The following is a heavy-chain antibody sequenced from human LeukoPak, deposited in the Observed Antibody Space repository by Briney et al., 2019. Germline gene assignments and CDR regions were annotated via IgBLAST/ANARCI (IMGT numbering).Heavy chain of an antibody. Sequence: GGSLRLSCAASGFTFSSYGMHWVRQAPGKGLEWVAVIWYDGSNKYYADSVKGRFTISRDNSKNTLYLQMNSLRAEDTAVYYCARDKAMTTVTIDYWGQGTLVTVSS. CDR2: IWYDGSNK. CDR1: GFTFSSYG. V-gene: IGHV3-33*01. CDR3: ARDKAMTTVTIDY. J-gene: IGHJ4*02. D-gene: IGHD4-17*01.